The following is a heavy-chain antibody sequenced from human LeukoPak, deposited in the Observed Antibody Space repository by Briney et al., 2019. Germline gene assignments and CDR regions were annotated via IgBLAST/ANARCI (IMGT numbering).Heavy chain of an antibody. CDR1: GGSISSSSYC. J-gene: IGHJ4*02. CDR2: IYYSGST. Sequence: SETLSLTCTVSGGSISSSSYCWGWIRQPPGKGLEWFGSIYYSGSTYYNLFLKSRLTISVDASTTQFSMKLSSVTAADTAVYYCARFSNFRSSGWHGVPDYWGQGTLVTVSS. D-gene: IGHD6-19*01. V-gene: IGHV4-39*01. CDR3: ARFSNFRSSGWHGVPDY.